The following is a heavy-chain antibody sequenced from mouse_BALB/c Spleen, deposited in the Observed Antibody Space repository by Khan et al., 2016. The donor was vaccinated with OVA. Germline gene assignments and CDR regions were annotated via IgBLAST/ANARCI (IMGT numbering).Heavy chain of an antibody. J-gene: IGHJ2*01. Sequence: VQLQQSGAALAKPGASVKMSCKASGYTFSTYWMHWVKQRPGQGLEWIGYINPTSGNTDYNEKFKDKATLSADKSSSTAYMQLSRLTSEDSAVYCCTRDRIDYWGQGTTLTVSS. CDR2: INPTSGNT. V-gene: IGHV1-7*01. CDR3: TRDRIDY. CDR1: GYTFSTYW.